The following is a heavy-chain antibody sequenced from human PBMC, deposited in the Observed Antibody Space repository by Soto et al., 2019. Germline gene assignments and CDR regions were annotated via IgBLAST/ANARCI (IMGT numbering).Heavy chain of an antibody. V-gene: IGHV3-23*01. D-gene: IGHD3-10*01. CDR1: GFTFTSFA. CDR3: AKDQRVWFGELFAPTDY. CDR2: ISGSGGGT. J-gene: IGHJ4*02. Sequence: PGGSLRLSCAASGFTFTSFAMSWVRQAPGKGLEWVSTISGSGGGTYYADSVKGRFTISRDNSKNTLYLQLTSLRAEDTAVYYCAKDQRVWFGELFAPTDYWAQGTLVTVSS.